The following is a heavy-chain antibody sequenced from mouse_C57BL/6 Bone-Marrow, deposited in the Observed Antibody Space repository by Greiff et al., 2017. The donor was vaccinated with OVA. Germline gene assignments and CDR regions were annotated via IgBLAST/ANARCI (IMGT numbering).Heavy chain of an antibody. CDR1: GFSLTSYA. CDR3: ARIYYGNYGRYFDV. J-gene: IGHJ1*03. D-gene: IGHD2-1*01. CDR2: IWTGGGT. Sequence: VKLVESGPGLVAPSQSLSITCTVSGFSLTSYAISWVRQLPGKGLEWLGVIWTGGGTNYNSALKSRLSISKDNSKSQVFLKMNSLQTDDTAMYYCARIYYGNYGRYFDVWGTGTTVTVSS. V-gene: IGHV2-9-1*01.